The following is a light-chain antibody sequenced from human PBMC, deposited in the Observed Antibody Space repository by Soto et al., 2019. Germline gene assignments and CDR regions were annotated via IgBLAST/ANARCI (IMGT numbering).Light chain of an antibody. CDR1: QSVSSN. CDR3: QQFYVWPRT. V-gene: IGKV3-15*01. J-gene: IGKJ4*01. CDR2: GAS. Sequence: DIVMTQSPSTLSVSLGERVTLSCRASQSVSSNLAWYQQKPGKGPSLLIYGASTMAGGVPARFSGGGSGTEFTLTITSLQSEDFAIYYCQQFYVWPRTFGGGTKVDIK.